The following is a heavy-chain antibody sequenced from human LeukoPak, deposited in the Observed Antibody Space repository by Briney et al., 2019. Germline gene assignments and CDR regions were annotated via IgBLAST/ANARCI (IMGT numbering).Heavy chain of an antibody. CDR2: IYYSGST. V-gene: IGHV4-31*11. D-gene: IGHD3-22*01. J-gene: IGHJ4*02. Sequence: SQTLSLTCAVSGGSISSGGYYWSWIRQHPGKGLEWIGYIYYSGSTYYNPSLKSRVTISVDTSKNQFSLKLSSVTAADTAVYYCATDYYDSSGYFDYWGQGTLVTVSS. CDR3: ATDYYDSSGYFDY. CDR1: GGSISSGGYY.